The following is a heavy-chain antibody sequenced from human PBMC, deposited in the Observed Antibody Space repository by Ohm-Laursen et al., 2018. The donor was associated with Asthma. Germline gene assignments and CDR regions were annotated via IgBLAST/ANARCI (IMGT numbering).Heavy chain of an antibody. CDR2: INHSGST. D-gene: IGHD3-22*01. CDR1: GGSISSGGYY. V-gene: IGHV4-30-2*01. CDR3: ARGTFCYESTGYYFFDH. J-gene: IGHJ4*02. Sequence: SQTLSLTCAVSGGSISSGGYYWSWIRQPPGKGLEWIGEINHSGSTNYNPSLKSRVTISVDTSKNQFSLKLTPVTAADTAVYYCARGTFCYESTGYYFFDHWGQGALVTVSS.